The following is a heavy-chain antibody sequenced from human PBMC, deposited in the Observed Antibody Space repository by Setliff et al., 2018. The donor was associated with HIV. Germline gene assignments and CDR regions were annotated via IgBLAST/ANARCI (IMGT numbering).Heavy chain of an antibody. CDR3: ARDLEWLLYDY. J-gene: IGHJ4*02. Sequence: PGGSLRLSCAASGFSFSDFVMHWVRQAPGEGPEWVSRISHDGLSTSYADSVKGRFSISRDNAKNTLYLQMNSLSAEDTAVYFCARDLEWLLYDYWGPGTLVTVSS. CDR1: GFSFSDFV. V-gene: IGHV3-74*01. D-gene: IGHD3-3*01. CDR2: ISHDGLST.